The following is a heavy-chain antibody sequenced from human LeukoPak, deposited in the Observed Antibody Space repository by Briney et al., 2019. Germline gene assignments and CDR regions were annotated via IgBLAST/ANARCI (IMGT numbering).Heavy chain of an antibody. D-gene: IGHD1-26*01. CDR1: GGSISSYY. J-gene: IGHJ4*02. CDR2: IYYSGST. V-gene: IGHV4-59*01. CDR3: ARDHDGSCFDY. Sequence: SETLSLTCTVSGGSISSYYWSWIRQPPGKGLEWIGYIYYSGSTNYNPSLKSRVTISVDTSKNQFSLKLSSVTAADTAVYYCARDHDGSCFDYWGQGTLVTVSS.